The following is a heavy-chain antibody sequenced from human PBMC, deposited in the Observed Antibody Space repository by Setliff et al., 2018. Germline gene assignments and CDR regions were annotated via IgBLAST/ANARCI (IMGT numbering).Heavy chain of an antibody. CDR3: VHNADFIGTFNT. V-gene: IGHV3-15*01. J-gene: IGHJ3*01. D-gene: IGHD2-8*01. CDR1: GFDFSDAW. CDR2: IKSKAGGGTT. Sequence: GGSLRLSCAASGFDFSDAWMSWVRQAPGKGPEWVGLIKSKAGGGTTDYTAPVKGRFTISRDDSKNTLYLQMNSLKIEDTAVYYCVHNADFIGTFNTWGQGTMVTVSS.